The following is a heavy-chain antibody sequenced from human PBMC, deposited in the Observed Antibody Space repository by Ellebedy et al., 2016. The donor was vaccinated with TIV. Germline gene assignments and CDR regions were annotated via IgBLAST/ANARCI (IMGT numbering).Heavy chain of an antibody. V-gene: IGHV4-4*02. Sequence: MPSETLSLTCAVSGGSISSSNWWSWVRQPPGKGLEWIGEIYHSGSTNYNPSLKSRVTISVDKSKNQFSLKLSSVTAADTAVYYCARDLGDYGGNLGGAFDIWGQGTMVTVSS. CDR2: IYHSGST. J-gene: IGHJ3*02. CDR3: ARDLGDYGGNLGGAFDI. D-gene: IGHD4-23*01. CDR1: GGSISSSNW.